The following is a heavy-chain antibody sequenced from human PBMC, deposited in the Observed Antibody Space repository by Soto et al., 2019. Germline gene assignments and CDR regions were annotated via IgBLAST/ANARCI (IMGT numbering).Heavy chain of an antibody. CDR1: GYTFTSYG. V-gene: IGHV1-18*01. D-gene: IGHD4-17*01. Sequence: QVQLVQSGAEVKKPGASVKVSCKASGYTFTSYGISWVRQAPGQGRAGMGWISAYNGNTNYAQKLHGRVTMTTDTSTSTAYMELRSLRSDDTAVYYCARGRTTVTTWGWFDPWGQGTLVTVSS. CDR2: ISAYNGNT. CDR3: ARGRTTVTTWGWFDP. J-gene: IGHJ5*02.